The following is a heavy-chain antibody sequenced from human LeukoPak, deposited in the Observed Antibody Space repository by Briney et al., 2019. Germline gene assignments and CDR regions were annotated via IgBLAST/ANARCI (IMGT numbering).Heavy chain of an antibody. CDR2: ISYDGSNK. CDR3: ARDRIAAAGTVDY. D-gene: IGHD6-13*01. V-gene: IGHV3-30*03. J-gene: IGHJ4*02. CDR1: GFTFSSYG. Sequence: GGSLRLSCAASGFTFSSYGMHWVRQAPGKGLEWVAVISYDGSNKYYADSVKGRFTISRDNSKNTLYLQMNSLRAEDTAVYYCARDRIAAAGTVDYWGQGTLVTVSS.